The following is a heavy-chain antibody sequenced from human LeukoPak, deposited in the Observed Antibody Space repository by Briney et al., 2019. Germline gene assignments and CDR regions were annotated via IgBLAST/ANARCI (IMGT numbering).Heavy chain of an antibody. Sequence: ASVKVSCKASGYTFTSYDINWVRQATGQGLEWMGWMNPNSGNTGYAQKFQGRVTITRNTSISTAYMELSSLRSEDTAVYYCAKDLRGRYFDWLFPKELSPTTFDYWGQGTLVTFSS. CDR3: AKDLRGRYFDWLFPKELSPTTFDY. CDR1: GYTFTSYD. CDR2: MNPNSGNT. V-gene: IGHV1-8*03. J-gene: IGHJ4*02. D-gene: IGHD3-9*01.